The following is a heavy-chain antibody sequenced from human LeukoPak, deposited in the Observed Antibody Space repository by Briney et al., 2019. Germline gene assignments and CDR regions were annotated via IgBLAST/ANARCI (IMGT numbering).Heavy chain of an antibody. J-gene: IGHJ4*02. Sequence: GASVKVSCKASGYTFTSYDINWVRQATGQGLEWMGWMNPNSGNTGYAQKFQGRVTMTRNTSISTAYMELSSLRSEDTAVYYCARVLSQRYYGSGSLFYYWGQGTLVTVSS. CDR1: GYTFTSYD. V-gene: IGHV1-8*01. D-gene: IGHD3-10*01. CDR2: MNPNSGNT. CDR3: ARVLSQRYYGSGSLFYY.